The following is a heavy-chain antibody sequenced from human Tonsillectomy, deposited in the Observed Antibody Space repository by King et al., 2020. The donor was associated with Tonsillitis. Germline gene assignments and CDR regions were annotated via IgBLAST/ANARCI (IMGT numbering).Heavy chain of an antibody. CDR3: ARDIYYGDYFTPGFDY. V-gene: IGHV3-21*01. J-gene: IGHJ4*02. D-gene: IGHD4-17*01. Sequence: VQLVESGGGLVKPGGALRLSCAASGFTFSSSSMNWVRQAPGKGLEWGSSISSSSSYIYYADSMKGRFTISRDNAKNSLYLQMNSLRAEDTAVYYCARDIYYGDYFTPGFDYWGQGTLVTVSS. CDR2: ISSSSSYI. CDR1: GFTFSSSS.